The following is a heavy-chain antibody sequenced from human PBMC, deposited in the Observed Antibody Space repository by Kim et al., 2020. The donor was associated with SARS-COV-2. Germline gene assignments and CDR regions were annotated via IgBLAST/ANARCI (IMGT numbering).Heavy chain of an antibody. V-gene: IGHV3-23*01. CDR1: GFTFSSYA. CDR2: ISGSGGST. D-gene: IGHD4-4*01. CDR3: AKALDDYKGVRYGMDV. J-gene: IGHJ6*02. Sequence: GGSLRLSCAASGFTFSSYAMSWVRQAPGKGLEWVSAISGSGGSTYYADSVKGRFTISRDNSKNTLYLQMNSLRAEDTAVYYCAKALDDYKGVRYGMDVWGQGTTVTVSS.